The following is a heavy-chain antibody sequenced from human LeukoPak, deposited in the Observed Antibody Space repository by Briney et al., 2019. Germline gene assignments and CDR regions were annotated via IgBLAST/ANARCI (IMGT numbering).Heavy chain of an antibody. CDR2: ISAYNGNT. CDR1: GYTFTSYG. D-gene: IGHD2-2*01. J-gene: IGHJ6*02. CDR3: ARDMMVVPAAMPYYYYGMDV. V-gene: IGHV1-18*01. Sequence: ASVKVSCKASGYTFTSYGISWVRQAPGQGLEWMGWISAYNGNTNYAQKLQGRVTMTTGTSTSTAYMELRSLRSDDTAVYYCARDMMVVPAAMPYYYYGMDVWGQGTTVTVSS.